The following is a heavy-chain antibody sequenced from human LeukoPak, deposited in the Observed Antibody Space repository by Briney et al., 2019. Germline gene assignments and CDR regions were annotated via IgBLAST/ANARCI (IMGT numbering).Heavy chain of an antibody. V-gene: IGHV3-30-3*01. J-gene: IGHJ4*02. D-gene: IGHD6-13*01. CDR2: ISYDGSNK. Sequence: GGSLRLSCAASGFTFSSYAMHWVRQAPGKGLEGVAVISYDGSNKYYADSVKGRFTISRDNSKNTLYLQMNSLRAEDTAVYYCARDGSQQLVRAFDYWGQGTLVTVSS. CDR1: GFTFSSYA. CDR3: ARDGSQQLVRAFDY.